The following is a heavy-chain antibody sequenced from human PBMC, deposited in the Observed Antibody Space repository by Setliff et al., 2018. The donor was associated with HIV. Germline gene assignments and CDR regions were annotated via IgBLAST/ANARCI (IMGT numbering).Heavy chain of an antibody. CDR3: ARGYSSSWYNY. CDR2: ISAYNGHT. D-gene: IGHD6-13*01. Sequence: ASVKVSCKASGYTFTSFGINWVRQAPGQGLEWMGWISAYNGHTNYAQKLHGRVTMTTDTSTSTAYMELRSLRSDDTAVYYCARGYSSSWYNYWGQGTLVTVSS. CDR1: GYTFTSFG. V-gene: IGHV1-18*01. J-gene: IGHJ4*02.